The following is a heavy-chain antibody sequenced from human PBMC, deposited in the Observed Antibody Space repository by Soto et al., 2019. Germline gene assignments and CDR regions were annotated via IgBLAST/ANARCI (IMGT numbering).Heavy chain of an antibody. CDR1: GGSISSSTSY. V-gene: IGHV4-39*01. J-gene: IGHJ4*02. CDR2: VYYSGGS. CDR3: AGHFEFPYYFDY. Sequence: SETLCLTCSVSGGSISSSTSYWGWIRQPPGKGLEWIGSVYYSGGSYYNPSLKSRVTVSVDTSKNQFSLRLSSVTAADSAVYYCAGHFEFPYYFDYWGQGTLVTVSS. D-gene: IGHD3-10*01.